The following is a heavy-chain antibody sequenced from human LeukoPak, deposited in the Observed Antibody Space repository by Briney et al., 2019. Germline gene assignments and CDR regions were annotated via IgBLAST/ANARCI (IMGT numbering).Heavy chain of an antibody. CDR3: TTGNWGSFSY. CDR1: AFTFSIYE. V-gene: IGHV3-15*01. J-gene: IGHJ4*02. D-gene: IGHD7-27*01. CDR2: IISKTDGGTP. Sequence: PGGSLRLSCAASAFTFSIYEMNWVRQAPGKGLEWIGRIISKTDGGTPLYPAPVKGRFTISRDDSKNTLYLQMNSLQTEDTAVYYCTTGNWGSFSYWGQGTLVTVSS.